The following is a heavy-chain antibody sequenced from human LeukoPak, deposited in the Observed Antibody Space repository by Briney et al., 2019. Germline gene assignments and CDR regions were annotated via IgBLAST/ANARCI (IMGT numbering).Heavy chain of an antibody. CDR3: ASGSRMYYDFWSGYYRSEGMDV. J-gene: IGHJ6*02. V-gene: IGHV4-34*01. D-gene: IGHD3-3*01. CDR1: GGSFSGYY. Sequence: SETLSLTCAVYGGSFSGYYWSWIRQPPGKGLEWIGEINHSGSTNYSPSLKSRVTISVDTSKNQFSLKLSSVTAADTAVYYCASGSRMYYDFWSGYYRSEGMDVWGQGTTVTVSS. CDR2: INHSGST.